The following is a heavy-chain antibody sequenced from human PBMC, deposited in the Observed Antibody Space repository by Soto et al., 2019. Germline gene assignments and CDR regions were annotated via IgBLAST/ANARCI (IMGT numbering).Heavy chain of an antibody. V-gene: IGHV3-48*01. D-gene: IGHD2-2*01. CDR3: ARDHCSSTSCYLDYFDY. J-gene: IGHJ4*02. CDR2: ISSSSSTI. Sequence: GESLRLSCAASGFTFSSYSMNWVRQAPGKGLEWASYISSSSSTIYYADSVKGRFTISRDNAKNSLYLQMNSLRAEDTAVYYCARDHCSSTSCYLDYFDYWGQGTLVTVSS. CDR1: GFTFSSYS.